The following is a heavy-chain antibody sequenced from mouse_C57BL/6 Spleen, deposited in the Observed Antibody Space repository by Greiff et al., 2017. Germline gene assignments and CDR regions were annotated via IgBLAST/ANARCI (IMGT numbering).Heavy chain of an antibody. Sequence: VQLQQPGAELVRPGSSVTLSCKASGYTFTSYWMHWVKQRPIQGLEWIGNIDPSDSETHYTQKFKDKATLTVDKSSSTAYMQLSSLTSADSAVYYCARNYYGSSYGFAYWGQGTLVTVSA. CDR2: IDPSDSET. J-gene: IGHJ3*01. V-gene: IGHV1-52*01. CDR1: GYTFTSYW. CDR3: ARNYYGSSYGFAY. D-gene: IGHD1-1*01.